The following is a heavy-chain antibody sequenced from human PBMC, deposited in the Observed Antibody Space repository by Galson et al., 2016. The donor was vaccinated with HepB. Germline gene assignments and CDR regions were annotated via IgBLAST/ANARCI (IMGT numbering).Heavy chain of an antibody. CDR2: VFYSGSGNT. D-gene: IGHD3-3*01. V-gene: IGHV4-61*08. J-gene: IGHJ2*01. Sequence: ETLSLTCTVSGGSVNSGAWYWSWIRQPPGKGLQWIGYVFYSGSGNTNYNPSLKSRVTISVDTSKNQFSLNLNSGTAADTAVYYCARGGMVNSYWYFDLWGRGTLVTVSS. CDR1: GGSVNSGAWY. CDR3: ARGGMVNSYWYFDL.